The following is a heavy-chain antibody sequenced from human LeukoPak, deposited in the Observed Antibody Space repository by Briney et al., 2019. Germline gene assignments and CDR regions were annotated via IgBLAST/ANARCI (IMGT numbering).Heavy chain of an antibody. CDR2: INPNSGGT. V-gene: IGHV1-2*06. J-gene: IGHJ3*02. Sequence: ASVKVSCKASGYTFTGYYMHWVRQAPGQGLEWMGRINPNSGGTNYAQKFQGRVTMTRDTSISTAYMELSRLRSDDTAVYYCERSWQWLVRVGAFDIWGQGTMVTVSS. CDR1: GYTFTGYY. D-gene: IGHD6-19*01. CDR3: ERSWQWLVRVGAFDI.